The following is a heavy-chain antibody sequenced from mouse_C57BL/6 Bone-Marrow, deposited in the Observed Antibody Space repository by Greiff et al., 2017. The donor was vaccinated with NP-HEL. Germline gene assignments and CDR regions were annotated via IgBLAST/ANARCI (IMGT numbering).Heavy chain of an antibody. D-gene: IGHD1-1*01. Sequence: DVKLVESGAELVRPGASVKLSCTASGFNIKDDYMHWVKQRPEQGLEWIGWIDPENGDTEYASKFQGKATITADTSSNTAYLQLSSLTSEDTAVYYCTTSGSILDYWGQGTTLTVSS. CDR2: IDPENGDT. CDR3: TTSGSILDY. V-gene: IGHV14-4*01. J-gene: IGHJ2*01. CDR1: GFNIKDDY.